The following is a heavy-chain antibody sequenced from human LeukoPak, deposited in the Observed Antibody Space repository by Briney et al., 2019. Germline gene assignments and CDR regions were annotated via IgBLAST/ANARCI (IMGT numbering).Heavy chain of an antibody. CDR3: ARVFLERLTSGYFDN. CDR1: GFTFSSYW. D-gene: IGHD3-3*01. CDR2: IKQDGSEK. V-gene: IGHV3-7*04. J-gene: IGHJ4*02. Sequence: PGGSLRLSCAASGFTFSSYWMSWVRQAPGKGLEWVANIKQDGSEKYYVDSVKGRFTISRDNPKNTLYLQMNSLRDDDTAVYYCARVFLERLTSGYFDNWGQGTLVTVSP.